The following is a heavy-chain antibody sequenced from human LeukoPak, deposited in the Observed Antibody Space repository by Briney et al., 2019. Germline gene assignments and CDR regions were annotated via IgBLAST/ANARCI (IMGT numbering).Heavy chain of an antibody. Sequence: SETLSLTCTVSGGSISSYYWSWIRQPPGKGLEWIGYIYYSGSTNYNPSLKSRVTISVDTSKNQFSLKLSSVTAADTAVYYCARRYSSGWYLDYWGQGTLVTVPS. V-gene: IGHV4-59*01. J-gene: IGHJ4*02. CDR2: IYYSGST. D-gene: IGHD6-19*01. CDR1: GGSISSYY. CDR3: ARRYSSGWYLDY.